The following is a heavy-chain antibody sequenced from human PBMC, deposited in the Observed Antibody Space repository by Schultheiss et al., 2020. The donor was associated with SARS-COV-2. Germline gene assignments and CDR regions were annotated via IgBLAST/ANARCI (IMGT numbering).Heavy chain of an antibody. Sequence: SETLSLTCTVSDNSISTGYYWTWIRQPPTKGVEWIGEIKDSGRTTNYNPSLKSRVTISVDTSKNQFSLRLTSVTAADTAVYYCARGGSSNQPLQYYYYMDVWGKGTPVTVSS. CDR2: IKDSGRTT. J-gene: IGHJ6*03. CDR3: ARGGSSNQPLQYYYYMDV. CDR1: DNSISTGYY. D-gene: IGHD4-11*01. V-gene: IGHV4-38-2*02.